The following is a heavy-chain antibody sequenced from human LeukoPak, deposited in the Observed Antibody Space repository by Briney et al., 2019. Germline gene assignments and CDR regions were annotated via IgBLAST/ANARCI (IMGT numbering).Heavy chain of an antibody. CDR1: GFSFTTYW. D-gene: IGHD5-24*01. Sequence: PGGSLRLSCAASGFSFTTYWMGWVRQAPGKGLEWVANINQDESSQYYVDAVRGRFTISRDNAKNSLNLQMNSLRAEDTAVYYCARAKNGDGYNLNYYYYYMDVWGKGTTVTVSS. J-gene: IGHJ6*03. V-gene: IGHV3-7*01. CDR3: ARAKNGDGYNLNYYYYYMDV. CDR2: INQDESSQ.